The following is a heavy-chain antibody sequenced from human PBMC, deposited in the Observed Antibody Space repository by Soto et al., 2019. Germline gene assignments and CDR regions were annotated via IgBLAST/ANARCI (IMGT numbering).Heavy chain of an antibody. V-gene: IGHV4-4*07. Sequence: SETLSLTCSVSGGSLSKYYWSWIRQPAGKGLEWIGRISTSGHVVSKVSLRSRLTMSVDMSNNHFSLKLTSVTAADTAVYYCARDNNDFWSLYPLAFDDWGQGALVTVSS. CDR3: ARDNNDFWSLYPLAFDD. CDR1: GGSLSKYY. D-gene: IGHD3-3*01. J-gene: IGHJ4*02. CDR2: ISTSGHV.